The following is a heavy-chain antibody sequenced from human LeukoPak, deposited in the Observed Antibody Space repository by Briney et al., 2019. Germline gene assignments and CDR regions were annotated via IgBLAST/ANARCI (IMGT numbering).Heavy chain of an antibody. CDR3: ARDTPGALAYDS. Sequence: QSGGSLRVSRAASGFTFSTYLMASVRQAPGKGPEWVANIKEDGSATYYVDSVKGRFTISRDNAKKSLYLQMNSLRAEDTAVYYCARDTPGALAYDSWGPGTLVTVSS. V-gene: IGHV3-7*04. CDR1: GFTFSTYL. D-gene: IGHD3-16*01. CDR2: IKEDGSAT. J-gene: IGHJ3*01.